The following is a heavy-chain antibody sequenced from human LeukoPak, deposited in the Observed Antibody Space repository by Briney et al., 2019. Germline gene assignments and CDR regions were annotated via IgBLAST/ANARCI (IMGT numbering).Heavy chain of an antibody. CDR2: ISSSSTI. J-gene: IGHJ4*02. D-gene: IGHD5-12*01. CDR1: GFTFSSYS. CDR3: AIGYSGYDGTDY. Sequence: PGGSLRLSCAASGFTFSSYSMNWVRQAPVKGLEWVSSISSSSTIYYADSVKGRFTISRDNAKNSLYLQMNSLRDEDTAVYYCAIGYSGYDGTDYWGQGTLVTVSS. V-gene: IGHV3-48*02.